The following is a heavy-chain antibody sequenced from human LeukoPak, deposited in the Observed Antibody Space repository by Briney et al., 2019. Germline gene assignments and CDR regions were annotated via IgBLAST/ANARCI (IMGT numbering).Heavy chain of an antibody. D-gene: IGHD5-18*01. CDR3: ARQDDYSYGWGSDAFDI. Sequence: SETLSLTCTVSGGSITSYYWSWIRQPPGKGLEWIGYIYYSGSTYYNPSLKSRVTISVDTSKNQFSLKLSSVTAADTAVYYCARQDDYSYGWGSDAFDIWGQGTMVTVSS. J-gene: IGHJ3*02. CDR1: GGSITSYY. V-gene: IGHV4-59*01. CDR2: IYYSGST.